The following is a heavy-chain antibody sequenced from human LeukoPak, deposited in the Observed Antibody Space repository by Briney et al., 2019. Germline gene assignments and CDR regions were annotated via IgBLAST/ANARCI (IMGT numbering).Heavy chain of an antibody. Sequence: SETLSLTCTVSGGSISSSYWSWIRQPPGKGLEWIGYIYYSGSTNYNPSLKSRVTISVDTSKNQFSLKLSSVTAADTAVYYCARLIGSSSSGYYGAFDNWGQGTMVTVSS. D-gene: IGHD3-22*01. CDR1: GGSISSSY. CDR2: IYYSGST. J-gene: IGHJ3*02. V-gene: IGHV4-59*08. CDR3: ARLIGSSSSGYYGAFDN.